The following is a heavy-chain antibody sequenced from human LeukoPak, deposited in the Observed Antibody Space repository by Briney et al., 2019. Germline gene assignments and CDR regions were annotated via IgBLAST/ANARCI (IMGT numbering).Heavy chain of an antibody. D-gene: IGHD2-15*01. J-gene: IGHJ5*02. V-gene: IGHV6-1*01. Sequence: SQTLSLTCAISGDSVSSNTAAWKWIRQSPSRGLEWLGRTYYRSKWYNDYAVSVKSRITINPDTSKNQFSLQLNSVTPEDTAVYYCARVYCSGGACVNWFDPWGQGALVTVSS. CDR2: TYYRSKWYN. CDR3: ARVYCSGGACVNWFDP. CDR1: GDSVSSNTAA.